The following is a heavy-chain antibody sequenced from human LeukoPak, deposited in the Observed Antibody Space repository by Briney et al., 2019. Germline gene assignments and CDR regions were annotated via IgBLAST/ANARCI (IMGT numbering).Heavy chain of an antibody. CDR1: GGTFSSHV. J-gene: IGHJ4*02. CDR2: IIPIFGTA. CDR3: ARVNGYCSSICCFLDY. D-gene: IGHD2-2*01. V-gene: IGHV1-69*06. Sequence: SVKVSCKTSGGTFSSHVISWVRQAPGQGLEWMGGIIPIFGTANYAQKFQGRVTITADKSTNKVYMELSSLRSDDTAIYFCARVNGYCSSICCFLDYWGQGTLVTVSS.